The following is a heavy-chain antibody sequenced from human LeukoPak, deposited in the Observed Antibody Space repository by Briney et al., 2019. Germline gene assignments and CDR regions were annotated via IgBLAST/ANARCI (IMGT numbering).Heavy chain of an antibody. CDR2: ICSTSRCI. CDR3: ARDLDGYGDPPGDY. D-gene: IGHD4-17*01. CDR1: GFTFSSYS. J-gene: IGHJ4*02. Sequence: GGSLRLSCAASGFTFSSYSMNWVRQAPGKGLEWISSICSTSRCIFYADSVKGRFTISRDNAKSSLYLQMNDLRAEDTAVYYCARDLDGYGDPPGDYWGQGTLVTVSS. V-gene: IGHV3-21*01.